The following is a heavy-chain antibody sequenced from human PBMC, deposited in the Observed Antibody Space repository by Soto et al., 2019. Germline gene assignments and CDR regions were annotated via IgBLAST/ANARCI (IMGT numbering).Heavy chain of an antibody. V-gene: IGHV4-4*02. CDR2: IYHSGST. D-gene: IGHD6-13*01. CDR1: GGSISSSNW. Sequence: KQSQTLSLTCAVSGGSISSSNWWSWVRQPPGKGLEWIGEIYHSGSTNYNPSLKSRVTISVDKSKNQFSLKLSSVTAADTAVYYCARGQTGIAAAGYNWFDPWGQGTLVTVSS. CDR3: ARGQTGIAAAGYNWFDP. J-gene: IGHJ5*02.